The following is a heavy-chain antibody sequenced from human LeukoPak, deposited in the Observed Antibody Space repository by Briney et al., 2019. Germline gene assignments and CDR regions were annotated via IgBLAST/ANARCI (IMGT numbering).Heavy chain of an antibody. CDR2: ISPNSGGT. J-gene: IGHJ4*02. CDR1: GYTFTGYY. D-gene: IGHD4-23*01. CDR3: ARIPVSVVTPYYFDY. Sequence: ASVKVSCKASGYTFTGYYMHWVRQAPGQGLEWMGWISPNSGGTNYAQKLQGRVTMTTDTSTSTAYMELRSLRSDDTAVYYCARIPVSVVTPYYFDYWGQGTLVTVSS. V-gene: IGHV1-2*02.